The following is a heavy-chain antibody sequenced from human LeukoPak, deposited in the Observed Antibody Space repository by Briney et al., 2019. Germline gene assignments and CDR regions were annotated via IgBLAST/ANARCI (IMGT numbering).Heavy chain of an antibody. V-gene: IGHV1-18*01. CDR3: ARGGDYGDYTSELDY. CDR1: GYTLTSYG. Sequence: ASVKVSCKASGYTLTSYGISWVRQAPGQGLEWMGWISAYNGNTNYAQKLQGRVTMTTDTSTSTAYMELRSLRSDDTAVYYCARGGDYGDYTSELDYWGQGTLVTVSS. D-gene: IGHD4-17*01. CDR2: ISAYNGNT. J-gene: IGHJ4*02.